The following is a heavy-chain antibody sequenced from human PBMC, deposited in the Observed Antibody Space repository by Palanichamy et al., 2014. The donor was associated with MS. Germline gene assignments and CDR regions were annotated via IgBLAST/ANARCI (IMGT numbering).Heavy chain of an antibody. CDR3: ARHLSDTAMADFDY. CDR2: IYYSGST. J-gene: IGHJ4*02. CDR1: GGSISSSSYY. V-gene: IGHV4-39*01. D-gene: IGHD5-18*01. Sequence: QLQLQESGPGLVKPSETLSLTCTVSGGSISSSSYYWGWIRQPPGKGLEWIGSIYYSGSTYYNPSLKSRVTISVDTSKNQFSLKLSSVTAADTAVYYCARHLSDTAMADFDYWGQGTLVTVSS.